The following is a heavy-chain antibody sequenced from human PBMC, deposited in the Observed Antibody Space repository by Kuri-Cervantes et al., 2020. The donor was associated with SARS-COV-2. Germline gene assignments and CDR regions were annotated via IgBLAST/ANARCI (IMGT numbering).Heavy chain of an antibody. CDR3: ARVVQWRLLSDDYYYMDV. Sequence: SETLSLTCTVSGYSISRGYYWGWIRQPPGKGLEWIGSIYHSGSTYYNPSLKSRVTMSLDRSKNQFSLKLSSLTAADTAVYYCARVVQWRLLSDDYYYMDVWGKGTTVTVSS. CDR1: GYSISRGYY. J-gene: IGHJ6*03. D-gene: IGHD6-25*01. CDR2: IYHSGST. V-gene: IGHV4-38-2*02.